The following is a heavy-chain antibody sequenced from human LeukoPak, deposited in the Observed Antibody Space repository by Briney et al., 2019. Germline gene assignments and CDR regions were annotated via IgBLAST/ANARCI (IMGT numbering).Heavy chain of an antibody. CDR3: ARRPLGRFGELFWFDP. D-gene: IGHD3-10*01. Sequence: SETLSLTCTVSGGSISSSSYYWGWIRQPPGKGLEWIGSIYYSGSTYYNPSLKSRVTISVDTSKNQFSLKLSSVTAADTAVYYCARRPLGRFGELFWFDPWGQGTLVTVSS. J-gene: IGHJ5*02. V-gene: IGHV4-39*01. CDR2: IYYSGST. CDR1: GGSISSSSYY.